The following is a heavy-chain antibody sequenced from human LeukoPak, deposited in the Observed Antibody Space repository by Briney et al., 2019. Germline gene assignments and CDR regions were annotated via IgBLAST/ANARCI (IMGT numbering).Heavy chain of an antibody. V-gene: IGHV4-59*01. J-gene: IGHJ5*02. CDR1: GGSIGSYY. CDR3: ARAARIAAVLAPFDP. CDR2: IYYSGST. D-gene: IGHD6-13*01. Sequence: SETLSLTCTVSGGSIGSYYWSWIRQPPGKGLEWIGYIYYSGSTNYNPSLKSRVTISVDTSKNQFSLKLSSVTAADTAVYYCARAARIAAVLAPFDPWGQGTLVTVSS.